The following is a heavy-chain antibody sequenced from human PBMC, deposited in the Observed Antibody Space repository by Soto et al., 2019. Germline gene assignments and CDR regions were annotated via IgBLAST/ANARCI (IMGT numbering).Heavy chain of an antibody. CDR2: IYHSGST. CDR1: NASITSSGYY. Sequence: QVQLQESGPRLVEASQTLSLTCTVSNASITSSGYYWSWVRQPPGKRLEWIGYIYHSGSTFYSPSLQRRLTMSVDTSKLQFALTLRSVTAADTAVYHCARMSGTYYVPDYWGQGSLVTVSS. V-gene: IGHV4-31*03. CDR3: ARMSGTYYVPDY. J-gene: IGHJ4*02. D-gene: IGHD1-26*01.